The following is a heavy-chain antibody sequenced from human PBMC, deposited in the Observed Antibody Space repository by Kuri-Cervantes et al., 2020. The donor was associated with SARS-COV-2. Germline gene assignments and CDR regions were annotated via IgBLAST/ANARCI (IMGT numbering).Heavy chain of an antibody. CDR1: GGSFSGYY. J-gene: IGHJ6*03. D-gene: IGHD2-8*02. Sequence: SQTLSLTCAVYGGSFSGYYWRWIRQPPGKGPEWIGEINHSGSTYYNPPLKSGVTIPVDTSKNQFSLKPSSVTAADTAVYYCARDAPLVVYAIPDYYYYMDVWGKGTTVTVSS. CDR3: ARDAPLVVYAIPDYYYYMDV. V-gene: IGHV4-34*01. CDR2: INHSGST.